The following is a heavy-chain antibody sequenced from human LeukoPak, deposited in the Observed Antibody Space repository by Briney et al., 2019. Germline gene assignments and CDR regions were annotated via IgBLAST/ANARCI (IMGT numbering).Heavy chain of an antibody. CDR3: ARSTRRHCTGGVCYIDPFDY. J-gene: IGHJ4*02. CDR2: IYTSGST. CDR1: GGSISSYY. D-gene: IGHD2-8*02. V-gene: IGHV4-4*07. Sequence: PETLSLTCTVSGGSISSYYWSWIRQPAGKGLEWIGRIYTSGSTNYNPSLKSRVTMSVDTSKNQFSLKLSSVTAADTAVYYCARSTRRHCTGGVCYIDPFDYWGQGTLVTVSS.